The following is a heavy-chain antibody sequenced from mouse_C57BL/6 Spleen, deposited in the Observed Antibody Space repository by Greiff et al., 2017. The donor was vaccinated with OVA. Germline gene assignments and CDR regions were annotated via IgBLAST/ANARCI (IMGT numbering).Heavy chain of an antibody. V-gene: IGHV5-17*01. J-gene: IGHJ4*01. CDR1: GFTFSDYG. CDR2: ISSGSSTI. CDR3: ASPITTVVATDYYAMDY. Sequence: EVKLVESGGGLVKPGGSLKLSCAASGFTFSDYGMHWVRQAPEKGLEWVAYISSGSSTIYYADTVKGRFTISRDNAKNTLFLQMTSLRSEDTAMYYCASPITTVVATDYYAMDYWGQGTSVTVSS. D-gene: IGHD1-1*01.